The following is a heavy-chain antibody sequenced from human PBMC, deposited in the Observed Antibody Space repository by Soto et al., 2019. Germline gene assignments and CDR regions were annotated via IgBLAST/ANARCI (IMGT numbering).Heavy chain of an antibody. CDR1: GFTFTSSA. Sequence: VASVKVSCKASGFTFTSSAVQWVRQALGQRLEWIGWIVVGSGNTNYAQKFQERVTITRDMSTSTAYMELSSLRSEDTAVYYCAAVMEMATILFDYWGQGTLVTVSS. J-gene: IGHJ4*02. D-gene: IGHD5-12*01. CDR2: IVVGSGNT. V-gene: IGHV1-58*01. CDR3: AAVMEMATILFDY.